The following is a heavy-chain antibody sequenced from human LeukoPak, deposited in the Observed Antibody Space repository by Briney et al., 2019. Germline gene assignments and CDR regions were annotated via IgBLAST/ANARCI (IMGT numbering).Heavy chain of an antibody. D-gene: IGHD3-22*01. V-gene: IGHV4-59*01. CDR3: ASLTTADAFDI. Sequence: SETLSLTCTVSGGSISSYYWSWIRQPPGKGLEWIGYIYDSGSTNYNPSLKSRVTISVDTSKNQFSLKVSSVTAADTAVYYCASLTTADAFDIWGQGTMVIVSS. J-gene: IGHJ3*02. CDR1: GGSISSYY. CDR2: IYDSGST.